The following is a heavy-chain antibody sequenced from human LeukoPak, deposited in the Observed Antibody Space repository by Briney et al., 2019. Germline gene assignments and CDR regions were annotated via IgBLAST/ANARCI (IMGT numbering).Heavy chain of an antibody. Sequence: PGGSLRLSCAASGFTFSSYAMSWVRQAPGKGLERVSAISGSGGSAYYADSVKGRSTISRDNSKNTLYLQMNSLRAEDTAVYYCAKACCSSTSCYQGYWGQGTLVIVSS. CDR3: AKACCSSTSCYQGY. J-gene: IGHJ4*02. CDR1: GFTFSSYA. D-gene: IGHD2-2*01. V-gene: IGHV3-23*01. CDR2: ISGSGGSA.